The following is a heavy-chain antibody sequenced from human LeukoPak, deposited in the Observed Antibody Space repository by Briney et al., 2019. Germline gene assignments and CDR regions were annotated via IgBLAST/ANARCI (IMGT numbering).Heavy chain of an antibody. Sequence: SETLSLTCTVSGSSITTYTHWGWIRQSPGKGLEWIASIHHTGNTYYNPSLESRVTISIDTSKNQFSLKLSSVTAADTALYYCARGTLYSGWSYYFDSWGQGTLVTVSS. CDR1: GSSITTYTH. CDR3: ARGTLYSGWSYYFDS. V-gene: IGHV4-38-2*02. CDR2: IHHTGNT. J-gene: IGHJ4*02. D-gene: IGHD6-19*01.